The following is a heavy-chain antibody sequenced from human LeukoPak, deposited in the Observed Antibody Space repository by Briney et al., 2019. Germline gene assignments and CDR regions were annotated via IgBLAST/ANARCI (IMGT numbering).Heavy chain of an antibody. CDR1: GFTFSNIA. Sequence: GGSLRLSCAASGFTFSNIAMSWVRQAPGKGLEWFSATSASGDHTYYADSGKGRSTISRDNYENTAYVQMSSLRVEDTAIYYCANDRSPDYNGGSCYPRLYWGQGTLVSVSS. CDR3: ANDRSPDYNGGSCYPRLY. CDR2: TSASGDHT. J-gene: IGHJ4*02. D-gene: IGHD2-15*01. V-gene: IGHV3-23*01.